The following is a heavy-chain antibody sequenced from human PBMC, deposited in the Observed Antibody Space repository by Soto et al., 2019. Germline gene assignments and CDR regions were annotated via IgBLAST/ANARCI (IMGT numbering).Heavy chain of an antibody. D-gene: IGHD1-20*01. J-gene: IGHJ4*02. Sequence: QVQLQESGPGLVKPSETLSLTCTVSGGSVSSGSYYWSWIRQPPGKGLEWIGYIYYSETTNYNPSITSRVTISVDTSKNQFSLKLNSVTAADTAVYYCASYNWNDDGDYWGQGTLVTVSS. CDR1: GGSVSSGSYY. V-gene: IGHV4-61*01. CDR2: IYYSETT. CDR3: ASYNWNDDGDY.